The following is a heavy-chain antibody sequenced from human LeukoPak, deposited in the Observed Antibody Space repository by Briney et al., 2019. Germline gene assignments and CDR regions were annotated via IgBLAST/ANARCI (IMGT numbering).Heavy chain of an antibody. Sequence: GGSLRLSCAASGFTFSNYWMHWVRQAPGKGLVWVSRINTDGSITSYTDSVKGRFTISRENAKNSLYLQMNSLRVGDTAVYYCVRDYSGENVFDIWGQGTTVTVSS. CDR1: GFTFSNYW. D-gene: IGHD3-16*01. J-gene: IGHJ3*02. V-gene: IGHV3-74*01. CDR3: VRDYSGENVFDI. CDR2: INTDGSIT.